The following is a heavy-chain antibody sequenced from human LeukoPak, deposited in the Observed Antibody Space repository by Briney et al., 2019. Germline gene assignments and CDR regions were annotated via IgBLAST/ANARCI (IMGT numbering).Heavy chain of an antibody. CDR2: IYTIGST. V-gene: IGHV4-39*07. CDR1: GCSISSSSYY. J-gene: IGHJ5*02. CDR3: ATERNTYFDWLRSTTNWFDP. Sequence: PSETLSLTCTVSGCSISSSSYYWGWIRQPPGKGLEWIGSIYTIGSTNYNPSLKSRVTMSVDTSKNQFSLKLYSVTAADTAVYYCATERNTYFDWLRSTTNWFDPWGQGILVAVSS. D-gene: IGHD3-9*01.